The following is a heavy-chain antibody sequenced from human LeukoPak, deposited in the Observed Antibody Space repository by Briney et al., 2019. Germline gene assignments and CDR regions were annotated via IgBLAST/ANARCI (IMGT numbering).Heavy chain of an antibody. V-gene: IGHV4-34*01. CDR1: GGSFSGYY. CDR3: ARGQFQQDV. Sequence: SETLSLTCAVYGGSFSGYYWSWIRQPPGKGLEWIGEINHGGSTNYNPSLKSRVTISVDTSKNQFSLKLGSVTAADTAVYYCARGQFQQDVWGRGTLVTVSS. D-gene: IGHD2-2*01. CDR2: INHGGST. J-gene: IGHJ2*01.